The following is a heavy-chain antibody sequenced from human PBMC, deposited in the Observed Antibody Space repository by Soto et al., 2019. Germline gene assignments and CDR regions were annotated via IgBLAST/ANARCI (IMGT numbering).Heavy chain of an antibody. D-gene: IGHD3-3*02. CDR1: GGSISSSSYY. CDR2: IYYSGST. Sequence: SETLSLTCTVSGGSISSSSYYWGWIRQPPGKGLEWIGYIYYSGSTYYNPSLKSRVTISVDTSKNQFSLKLSSVTAADTAVYYCARVLGNDAFDIWGQGTMVTVSS. J-gene: IGHJ3*02. V-gene: IGHV4-31*03. CDR3: ARVLGNDAFDI.